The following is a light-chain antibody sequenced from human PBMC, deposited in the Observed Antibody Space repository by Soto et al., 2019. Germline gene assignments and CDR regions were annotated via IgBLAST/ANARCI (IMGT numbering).Light chain of an antibody. J-gene: IGLJ2*01. Sequence: QSALTQPPSASGSPGQSVTISCTGTSSDVGGYNYVSWYQQHPGKAPKLMIYEVNKRPSGVPDRFAGSKSGNTASLTVSGLQAEDEADYYCSLYTGSNSVVFGGGTQLTVL. CDR1: SSDVGGYNY. V-gene: IGLV2-8*01. CDR2: EVN. CDR3: SLYTGSNSVV.